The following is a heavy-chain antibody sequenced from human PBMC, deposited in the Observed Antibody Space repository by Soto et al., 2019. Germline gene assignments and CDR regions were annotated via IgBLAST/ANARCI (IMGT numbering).Heavy chain of an antibody. CDR2: ISGSGGST. Sequence: GGSLRLSCAASGFTFSSYAMSWVRQAPGKGLEWVSAISGSGGSTYYADSVKGRFTISRDNSKNTLYLQMNSLRAEDTAVYYCAKDPAGSGRPDERADYFQHWGQGTLVTVSS. J-gene: IGHJ1*01. CDR1: GFTFSSYA. D-gene: IGHD6-19*01. V-gene: IGHV3-23*01. CDR3: AKDPAGSGRPDERADYFQH.